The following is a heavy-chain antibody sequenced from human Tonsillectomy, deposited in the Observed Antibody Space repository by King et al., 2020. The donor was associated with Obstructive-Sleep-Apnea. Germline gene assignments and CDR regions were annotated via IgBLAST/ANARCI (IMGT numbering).Heavy chain of an antibody. Sequence: QLQESGPGLVKPSQTLSLTCTVSGGSISSGGYYWSWIRQHPGKGLEWIGYIYYSGSTYYNPSLKSRVTISVDTPKNQFSLKLSSVTAADTAVYYCARDRLRPGGAFDIWGQRTMVTVSS. V-gene: IGHV4-31*03. J-gene: IGHJ3*02. D-gene: IGHD1-26*01. CDR3: ARDRLRPGGAFDI. CDR1: GGSISSGGYY. CDR2: IYYSGST.